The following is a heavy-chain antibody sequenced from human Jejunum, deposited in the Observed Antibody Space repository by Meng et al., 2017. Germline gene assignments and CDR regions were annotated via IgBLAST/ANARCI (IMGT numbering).Heavy chain of an antibody. CDR2: IKSDGSNI. V-gene: IGHV3-74*01. Sequence: EVQRVESGGGLAQPGGSLRLSCAASGFTFNNYWMFWVRQGPGKGLVWVSRIKSDGSNIGYADSVQGRFTISRDNAKNTLYLQMNSLRAEDTAVYYCARDSGKASFDYWGQGTLVTVPS. CDR3: ARDSGKASFDY. J-gene: IGHJ4*02. D-gene: IGHD3-10*01. CDR1: GFTFNNYW.